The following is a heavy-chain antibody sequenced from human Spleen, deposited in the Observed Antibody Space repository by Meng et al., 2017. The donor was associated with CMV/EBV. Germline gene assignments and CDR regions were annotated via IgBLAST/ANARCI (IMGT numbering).Heavy chain of an antibody. CDR3: ARETPLFYDFQSGFQSSSPLDF. CDR2: IYHSGNA. V-gene: IGHV4-31*03. J-gene: IGHJ4*02. CDR1: GGSISSNGFY. D-gene: IGHD3-3*01. Sequence: SETLSLTCTVSGGSISSNGFYWTWIRQHPGKGLEWIGYIYHSGNAYYNPSLKSRVTISVDMSNNQFPLKLRSVTAADTAVYYCARETPLFYDFQSGFQSSSPLDFWGQGTLVTVSS.